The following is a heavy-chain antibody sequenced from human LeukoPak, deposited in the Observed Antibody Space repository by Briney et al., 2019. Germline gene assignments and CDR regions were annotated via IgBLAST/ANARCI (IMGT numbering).Heavy chain of an antibody. Sequence: SETLSLTCAVYGGSFSGYYWSWIRQPPGKGLEWIGEINHSGSTNYNPSLKSRVTISVDTSKNQFSLKLSSVTAADTAAYYCPRGGYYYGSGSYYTDYWGQGTLVTVSS. J-gene: IGHJ4*02. CDR2: INHSGST. CDR3: PRGGYYYGSGSYYTDY. D-gene: IGHD3-10*01. CDR1: GGSFSGYY. V-gene: IGHV4-34*01.